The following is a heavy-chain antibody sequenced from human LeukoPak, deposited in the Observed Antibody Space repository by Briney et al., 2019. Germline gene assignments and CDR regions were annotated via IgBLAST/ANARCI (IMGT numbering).Heavy chain of an antibody. CDR1: GGSISSSYY. Sequence: SETLSLTCTVSGGSISSSYYWGWIRQPPGKGLEWIGSIYYSGSTYYNPSLKSRVTISVDTSKNQFSLRLSSVTAADTAVYYCARLRREQWLVFYYFDYWGQGTLVTVSS. D-gene: IGHD6-19*01. CDR2: IYYSGST. J-gene: IGHJ4*02. V-gene: IGHV4-39*01. CDR3: ARLRREQWLVFYYFDY.